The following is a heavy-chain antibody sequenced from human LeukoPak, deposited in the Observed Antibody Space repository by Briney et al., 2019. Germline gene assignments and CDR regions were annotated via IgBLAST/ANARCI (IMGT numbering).Heavy chain of an antibody. Sequence: ASVKVSCKASGYTFTSYAMNWVRQAPGQGLEWMGWINPNSGGTNYAQKFQGRVTMTRDTSISTAYMELSRLRSDDTAVYYCARVPAYYDFWSGLAQYYYYMDVWGKGTTVTVSS. V-gene: IGHV1-2*02. D-gene: IGHD3-3*01. CDR1: GYTFTSYA. CDR3: ARVPAYYDFWSGLAQYYYYMDV. CDR2: INPNSGGT. J-gene: IGHJ6*03.